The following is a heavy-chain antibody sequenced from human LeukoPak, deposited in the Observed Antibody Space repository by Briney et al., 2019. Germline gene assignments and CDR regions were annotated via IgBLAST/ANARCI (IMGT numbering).Heavy chain of an antibody. V-gene: IGHV4-59*01. CDR1: GGSISSYY. CDR3: ARSEYSYGADAFDI. CDR2: IYYSGST. D-gene: IGHD5-18*01. Sequence: PSETLSLTCTVSGGSISSYYWSWIRQPPGKGLEWIGYIYYSGSTNYSPSLKSRVTISVDTSKNRFSLKLSSVTAADTAVYYCARSEYSYGADAFDIWGQGTMVTVSS. J-gene: IGHJ3*02.